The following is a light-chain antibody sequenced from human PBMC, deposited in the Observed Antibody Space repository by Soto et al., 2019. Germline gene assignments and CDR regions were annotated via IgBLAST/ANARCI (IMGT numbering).Light chain of an antibody. V-gene: IGLV1-44*01. Sequence: QSVLTQPPSTSGTPGQRVTISCSGSRSNIGSNTVTWYQQLPGTAPKLLIYSNNQRPSGVPDRFSGSKSGNTASLTVSGLQAEDEADYYCSSYAGSSNVFGTGTKVTVL. CDR2: SNN. CDR1: RSNIGSNT. CDR3: SSYAGSSNV. J-gene: IGLJ1*01.